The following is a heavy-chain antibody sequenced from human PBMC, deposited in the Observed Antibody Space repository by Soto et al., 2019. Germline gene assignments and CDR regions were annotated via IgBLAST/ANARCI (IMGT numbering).Heavy chain of an antibody. D-gene: IGHD3-3*01. V-gene: IGHV5-51*01. CDR1: GYSLSTSW. CDR2: IYPSDPGT. Sequence: GESLKLSCKGSGYSLSTSWIGWVRQMSGKGLEWMGTIYPSDPGTRYSPSFQGQVIIPADKSTSTAYLQWRSLKASDTAMYYCATRAEYYDFWSGYYGAWGQGTLVTVSS. CDR3: ATRAEYYDFWSGYYGA. J-gene: IGHJ5*02.